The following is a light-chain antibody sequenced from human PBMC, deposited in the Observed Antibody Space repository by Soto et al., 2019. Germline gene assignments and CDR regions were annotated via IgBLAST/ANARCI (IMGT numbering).Light chain of an antibody. J-gene: IGLJ1*01. CDR2: EVT. CDR3: SSYAAISPYL. V-gene: IGLV2-8*01. CDR1: SSDVGAYNS. Sequence: QSVLTQPPSASGSPGQSVAISCTGTSSDVGAYNSVSWYQQHPGKAPRLLIYEVTKRPSGVPDRFSGSKSGNTASLTVSGLQAEDEADYYCSSYAAISPYLFGTGTKVTVL.